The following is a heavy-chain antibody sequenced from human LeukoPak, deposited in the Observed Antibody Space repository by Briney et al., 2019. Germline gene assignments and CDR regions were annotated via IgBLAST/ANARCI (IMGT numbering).Heavy chain of an antibody. Sequence: GESLKISCKGSGNSLTNYWIGWVRQMPGKGLEWMGIIYPGDSDTRYSPSFQGQVTISADKSISTAYLQWSSLKASDTAIYYCAGSWMTGYGTVLDSCGQGTLVTVSS. D-gene: IGHD3-9*01. CDR2: IYPGDSDT. J-gene: IGHJ4*02. CDR1: GNSLTNYW. CDR3: AGSWMTGYGTVLDS. V-gene: IGHV5-51*01.